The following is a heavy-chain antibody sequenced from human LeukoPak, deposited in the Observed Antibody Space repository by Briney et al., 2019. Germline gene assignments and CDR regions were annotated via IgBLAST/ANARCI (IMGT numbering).Heavy chain of an antibody. Sequence: SETLSLTCAVSGYSISSGYYWGWIRQPPGKGLEWIGSIYHSGSTYYNPSLKSRVTISVDTSKNQFSLKLSSVTAEDTAVYYCARLSPWIGSWGQGTLVTVSS. CDR3: ARLSPWIGS. V-gene: IGHV4-38-2*01. CDR1: GYSISSGYY. CDR2: IYHSGST. J-gene: IGHJ5*01.